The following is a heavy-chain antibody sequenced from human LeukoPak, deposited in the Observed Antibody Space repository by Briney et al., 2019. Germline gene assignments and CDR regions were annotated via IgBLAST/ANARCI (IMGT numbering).Heavy chain of an antibody. D-gene: IGHD5-18*01. V-gene: IGHV4-61*08. CDR1: GGSISSGDYY. Sequence: SQTLSLTCTVSGGSISSGDYYWSWIRQPPGKGLEWIGYIYYSGSTNYNPSLKSRVTISVDTSKNQFSLKLSSVTAADTAVYYCARDNSYGNWFDPWGQGTLVTVSS. CDR2: IYYSGST. J-gene: IGHJ5*02. CDR3: ARDNSYGNWFDP.